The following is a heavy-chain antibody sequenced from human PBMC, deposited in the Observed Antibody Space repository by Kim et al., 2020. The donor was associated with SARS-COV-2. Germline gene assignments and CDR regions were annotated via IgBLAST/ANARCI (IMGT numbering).Heavy chain of an antibody. Sequence: GGSLRLSCAASGFTFSSYAMSWVRQAPGKGLEWVSAISGSGGSTYYADSVKGRFTISRDNSKNTLYLQMNSLRAEDTAVYYCAKKGYYDSSGYYTLVDYWGQGTLVTVSS. CDR2: ISGSGGST. D-gene: IGHD3-22*01. V-gene: IGHV3-23*01. J-gene: IGHJ4*02. CDR1: GFTFSSYA. CDR3: AKKGYYDSSGYYTLVDY.